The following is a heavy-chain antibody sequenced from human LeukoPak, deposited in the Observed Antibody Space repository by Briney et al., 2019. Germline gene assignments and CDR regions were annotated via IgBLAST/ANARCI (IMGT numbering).Heavy chain of an antibody. J-gene: IGHJ4*02. V-gene: IGHV3-53*01. CDR3: VRGYIYNTAVYFDY. CDR1: GFSVSSNY. Sequence: GGSLRLSCAASGFSVSSNYMSWVRQAPGKGLEWVSVIYSGGSTYYADSVKGRFTISRDNARNTLFLQMNGLRAEDTALYFCVRGYIYNTAVYFDYWGQGTPVTVSS. D-gene: IGHD1-1*01. CDR2: IYSGGST.